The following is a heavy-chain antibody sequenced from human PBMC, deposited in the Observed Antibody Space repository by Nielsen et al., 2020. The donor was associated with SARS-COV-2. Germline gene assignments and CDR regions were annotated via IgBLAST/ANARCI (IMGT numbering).Heavy chain of an antibody. CDR1: GYSFTSYW. Sequence: KVSCKGSGYSFTSYWIGWVRQMPGKGLEWMGIIYPGDSDTRYSPSFQGQVTISADKSISTAYLQWSSLKASDTAMYYCARCGGGAVAPDWFDPWGQGTLVTVSS. CDR3: ARCGGGAVAPDWFDP. V-gene: IGHV5-51*01. J-gene: IGHJ5*02. CDR2: IYPGDSDT. D-gene: IGHD6-19*01.